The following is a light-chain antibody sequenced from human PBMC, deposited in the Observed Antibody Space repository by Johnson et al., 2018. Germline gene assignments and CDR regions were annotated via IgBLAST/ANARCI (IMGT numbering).Light chain of an antibody. CDR1: SSNIGNNY. Sequence: QSVLTQPPSVSAAPGQKVTISCSGSSSNIGNNYVSWYQQLPGTAPKLLIYENNKRPSGIPDRFSGSKSGTSATLGITGLQTGDKADYYCGTWDSSLSAGNVFGTGTKLTVL. V-gene: IGLV1-51*02. CDR2: ENN. J-gene: IGLJ1*01. CDR3: GTWDSSLSAGNV.